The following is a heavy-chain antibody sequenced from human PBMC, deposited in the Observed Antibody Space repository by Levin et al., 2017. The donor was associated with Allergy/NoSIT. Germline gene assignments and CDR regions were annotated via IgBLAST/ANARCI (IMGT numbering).Heavy chain of an antibody. CDR3: ARHVWDSSSWYTDLSTPGRDYFDY. V-gene: IGHV4-39*01. CDR1: GGSISSSSYY. Sequence: PGGSLRLSCTVSGGSISSSSYYWGWIRQPPGKGLEWIGSIYYSGSTYYNPSLKSRVTISVDTSKNQFSLKLSSVTAADTAVYYCARHVWDSSSWYTDLSTPGRDYFDYWGQGTLVTVSS. J-gene: IGHJ4*02. D-gene: IGHD6-13*01. CDR2: IYYSGST.